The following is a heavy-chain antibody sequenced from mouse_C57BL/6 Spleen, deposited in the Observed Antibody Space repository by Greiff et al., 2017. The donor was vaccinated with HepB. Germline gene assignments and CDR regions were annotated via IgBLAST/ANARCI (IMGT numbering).Heavy chain of an antibody. D-gene: IGHD1-1*01. CDR1: GFTFTDYY. V-gene: IGHV7-3*01. Sequence: EVHLVESGGGLVQPGGSLSLSCAASGFTFTDYYMSWVRQPPGKALEWLGFIRNKANGYTTEYSASVKGRFTISRDNSQSILYLQMNALRAEDSATYYCARWDYGRSYGFAYWGQGTLVTVSA. J-gene: IGHJ3*01. CDR3: ARWDYGRSYGFAY. CDR2: IRNKANGYTT.